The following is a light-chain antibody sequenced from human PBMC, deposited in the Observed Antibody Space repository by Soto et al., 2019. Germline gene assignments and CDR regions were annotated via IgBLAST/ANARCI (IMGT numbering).Light chain of an antibody. CDR3: SSYTTSNTRQIV. CDR1: SSDVGGYNY. Sequence: QSALTQPASVSGSPGQSITISCTGTSSDVGGYNYVSWYQHHPGKAPKLMIFDVSNRPSGVSTRLSASKSGNTASLTISGLQPEDEADYYCSSYTTSNTRQIVFGTGTKVTVL. J-gene: IGLJ1*01. CDR2: DVS. V-gene: IGLV2-14*03.